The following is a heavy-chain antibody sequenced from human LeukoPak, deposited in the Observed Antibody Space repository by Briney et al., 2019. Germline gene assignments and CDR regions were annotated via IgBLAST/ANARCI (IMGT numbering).Heavy chain of an antibody. Sequence: GRSLRLSCAASGFTFSSYGMHWVRQAPGKGLEWVAVISYDGSNKCSADSVKGRFTISRDNSKNTLYLQMNSLRAEDTAVYYCAKSGIAAAGTKRGYFDYWGQGTLVTVSS. V-gene: IGHV3-30*18. CDR3: AKSGIAAAGTKRGYFDY. J-gene: IGHJ4*02. D-gene: IGHD6-13*01. CDR2: ISYDGSNK. CDR1: GFTFSSYG.